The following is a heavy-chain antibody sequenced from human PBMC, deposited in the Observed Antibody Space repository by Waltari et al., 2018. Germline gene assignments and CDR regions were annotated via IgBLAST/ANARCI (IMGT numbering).Heavy chain of an antibody. CDR3: ARENGGATPGDAFDI. CDR1: GGSISSYY. CDR2: IYYSGST. D-gene: IGHD1-26*01. Sequence: QVQLQESGPGLVKPSETLSLTCTVSGGSISSYYWSWIRQPPGKGLEWIGYIYYSGSTNYTPSLKSRVTISVDTSKNQFSLKLSSVTAADTAVYYCARENGGATPGDAFDIWGQGTMVTVSS. J-gene: IGHJ3*02. V-gene: IGHV4-59*01.